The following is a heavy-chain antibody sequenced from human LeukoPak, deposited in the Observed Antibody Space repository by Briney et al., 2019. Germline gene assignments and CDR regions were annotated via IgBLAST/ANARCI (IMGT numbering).Heavy chain of an antibody. CDR3: AQGPLWFGRANRGYMDV. CDR1: GDSVSSNSAA. Sequence: SQTLSLTRAISGDSVSSNSAAWNWIWQSPSRGLEWLGRTYYRSKWYNDYAVSVKSRITINPDTSKNQFSLQLNSVTPEDTAVYYCAQGPLWFGRANRGYMDVWGKGTTVTVSS. D-gene: IGHD3-10*01. CDR2: TYYRSKWYN. J-gene: IGHJ6*03. V-gene: IGHV6-1*01.